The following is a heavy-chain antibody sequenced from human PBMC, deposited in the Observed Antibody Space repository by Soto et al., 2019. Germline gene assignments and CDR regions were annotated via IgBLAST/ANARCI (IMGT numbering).Heavy chain of an antibody. V-gene: IGHV3-30*18. D-gene: IGHD5-18*01. CDR3: AKDFSDTYYYYGMDV. J-gene: IGHJ6*02. Sequence: QVQLVESGGGVVQPGRSLRLSCAASGFTFSSYGMHWVRQAPGKGLEWVAVISYDGSNKYYADSVKGRFTISRDNSKNTLYLQMNSLRAEDTAVYYCAKDFSDTYYYYGMDVWGQGTTVTVSS. CDR1: GFTFSSYG. CDR2: ISYDGSNK.